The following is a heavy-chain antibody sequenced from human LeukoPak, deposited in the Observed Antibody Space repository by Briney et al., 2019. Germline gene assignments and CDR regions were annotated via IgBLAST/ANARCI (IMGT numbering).Heavy chain of an antibody. Sequence: KPGGSLRLSCAASGFTFSSYWMPWVRQAPGKGLLWVSRSNGDGSSTAYADSVKGRFTISRDNAKNTLYLQMNSLRAEDAALYYCARAGYCSGGNCYSSYYDYWGQGTLVTVSS. D-gene: IGHD2-15*01. V-gene: IGHV3-74*01. J-gene: IGHJ4*02. CDR2: SNGDGSST. CDR3: ARAGYCSGGNCYSSYYDY. CDR1: GFTFSSYW.